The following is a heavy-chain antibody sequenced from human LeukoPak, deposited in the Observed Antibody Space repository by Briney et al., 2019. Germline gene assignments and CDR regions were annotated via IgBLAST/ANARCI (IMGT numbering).Heavy chain of an antibody. CDR3: ARDGSDKTGTTSGAFDI. D-gene: IGHD1-1*01. Sequence: GASVKVSCKASGYTFTGYYMHWVRQAPGQGLEWMGWINPNSGGTNYAQKFQGRVTTTRDTSISTAYMELSRLRSDDTAVYYCARDGSDKTGTTSGAFDIWGQGTMVTASS. CDR2: INPNSGGT. J-gene: IGHJ3*02. CDR1: GYTFTGYY. V-gene: IGHV1-2*02.